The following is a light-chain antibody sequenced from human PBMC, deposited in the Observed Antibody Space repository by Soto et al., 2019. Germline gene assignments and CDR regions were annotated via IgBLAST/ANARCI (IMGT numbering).Light chain of an antibody. CDR1: QSISSY. CDR2: AAS. V-gene: IGKV1-39*01. CDR3: QQIYGTLMYT. J-gene: IGKJ2*01. Sequence: DIQMTQSPSSLSASVGDRVTITCRASQSISSYLNWYQQKPGKAPKLLIYAASSLQSGVPSRFSGSGSGTNFTLTTSSLQPEDFATSSCQQIYGTLMYTFGRGPSWRSN.